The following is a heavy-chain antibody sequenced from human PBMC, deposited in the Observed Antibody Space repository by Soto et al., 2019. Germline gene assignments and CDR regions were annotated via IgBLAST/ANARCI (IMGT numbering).Heavy chain of an antibody. CDR2: IDPSDSYT. J-gene: IGHJ6*02. CDR3: ARLNFFVATTYSGMDV. Sequence: GESLKISCKGSGYSFTSYWISWVRQMPGKGLEWMGRIDPSDSYTNYSPSFQGHVTISADKSISTAYLQWSSLKASDTAMYYCARLNFFVATTYSGMDVWGQGTTVTVSS. D-gene: IGHD5-12*01. V-gene: IGHV5-10-1*01. CDR1: GYSFTSYW.